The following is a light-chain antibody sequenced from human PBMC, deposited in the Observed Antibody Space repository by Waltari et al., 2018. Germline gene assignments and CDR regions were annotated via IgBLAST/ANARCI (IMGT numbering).Light chain of an antibody. Sequence: DIVMTQSPDSLAVSLGERATINCKSRQRVLYSSNEKNYLAWDQQKPGQAAKLVIYWASTRASGVPDRVSGSGSGTDFTLPISSLQTEDVAVYYCQQYYSTPRTFGQGTKVEIK. CDR1: QRVLYSSNEKNY. V-gene: IGKV4-1*01. J-gene: IGKJ1*01. CDR2: WAS. CDR3: QQYYSTPRT.